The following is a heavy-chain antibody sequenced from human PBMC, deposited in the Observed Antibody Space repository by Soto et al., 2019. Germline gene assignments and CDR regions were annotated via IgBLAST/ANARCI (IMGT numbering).Heavy chain of an antibody. J-gene: IGHJ4*02. D-gene: IGHD1-26*01. CDR3: VRVGVGIGNHFDS. V-gene: IGHV4-59*11. CDR2: IHYSGRA. Sequence: SETLSLTCSVSNGSISGLYWTWIRQPPGKILEWIGYIHYSGRADYNPSLTSRATMSVDTSKNQFSLNLKSITAADTAVYYCVRVGVGIGNHFDSWGRGTLVTVSS. CDR1: NGSISGLY.